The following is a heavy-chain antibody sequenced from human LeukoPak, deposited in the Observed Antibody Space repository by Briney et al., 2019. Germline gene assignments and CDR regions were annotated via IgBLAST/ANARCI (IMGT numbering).Heavy chain of an antibody. CDR3: AKDSSCYGSESFDY. CDR2: ISGSGGST. J-gene: IGHJ4*02. D-gene: IGHD3-10*01. Sequence: SGGSLRLSCAASGFTFSSYAMIWVPQAPGKALEWVSDISGSGGSTYYADSVMGRFTISRDNSKNTLYLQMNSLRAEDTAVYYCAKDSSCYGSESFDYWGQGTLVTVSS. CDR1: GFTFSSYA. V-gene: IGHV3-23*01.